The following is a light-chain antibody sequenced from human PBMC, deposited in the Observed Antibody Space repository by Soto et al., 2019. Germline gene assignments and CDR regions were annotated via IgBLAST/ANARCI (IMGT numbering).Light chain of an antibody. CDR1: SSDVGGYNY. V-gene: IGLV2-14*01. J-gene: IGLJ2*01. CDR2: DVS. Sequence: QSALTQPASVSGSPGQSITISCTGTSSDVGGYNYVSWYQQHPGKAPKLMIYDVSDRPSGVSNRFSGSKSGNTASLTISGLQAEDEAVYYCSSYANSGAFGGGTQLTVL. CDR3: SSYANSGA.